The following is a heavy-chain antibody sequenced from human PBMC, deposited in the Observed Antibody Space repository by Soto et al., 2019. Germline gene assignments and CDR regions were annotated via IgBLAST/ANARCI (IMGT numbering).Heavy chain of an antibody. J-gene: IGHJ4*02. CDR3: ARECIVGATTMNCIDY. CDR2: INPSGGGT. CDR1: GYNFTRYY. Sequence: ASVKVSCKASGYNFTRYYMDWVRQAPGQGLEWMGIINPSGGGTSYAQKFQGRVTMTRDTSTSTAYMELSSLRSDDTAVYYCARECIVGATTMNCIDYWGQGTLVTVSS. D-gene: IGHD1-26*01. V-gene: IGHV1-46*01.